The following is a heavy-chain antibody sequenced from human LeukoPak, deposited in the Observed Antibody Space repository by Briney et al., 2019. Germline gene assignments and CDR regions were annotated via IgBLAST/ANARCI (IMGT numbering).Heavy chain of an antibody. D-gene: IGHD2-2*01. CDR3: ARIGYCSSTSCYPGDY. J-gene: IGHJ4*02. CDR1: GGSFSGYY. Sequence: SETLSLTCAVYGGSFSGYYWSWIRQPPGKGLEWIGEINHSGSTNYNPSLKSRVTISVDTSKNQFSLKLSSVTAADTAVYYCARIGYCSSTSCYPGDYWGQGTLVTVSS. V-gene: IGHV4-34*01. CDR2: INHSGST.